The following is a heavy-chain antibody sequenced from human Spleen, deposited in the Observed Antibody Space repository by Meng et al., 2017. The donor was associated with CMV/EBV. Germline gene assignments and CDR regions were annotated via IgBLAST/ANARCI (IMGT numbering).Heavy chain of an antibody. Sequence: ASAYPSSGYSLRCVRRAPRHGLEWMGGIYPHGGGPNYAQRFQGRVTMTRDTSISTAYMELSRLRSDDTALYYCAREGIYFYYGMDVWGQGTTVTVSS. J-gene: IGHJ6*02. D-gene: IGHD3-10*01. CDR2: IYPHGGGP. CDR3: AREGIYFYYGMDV. V-gene: IGHV1-2*02. CDR1: AYPSSGYS.